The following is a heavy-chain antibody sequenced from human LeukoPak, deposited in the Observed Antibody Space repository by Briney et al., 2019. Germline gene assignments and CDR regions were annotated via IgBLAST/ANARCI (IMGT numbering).Heavy chain of an antibody. CDR3: ARDLEAANTYYFDY. V-gene: IGHV3-23*01. D-gene: IGHD6-13*01. CDR1: GFTFSSYA. J-gene: IGHJ4*02. Sequence: RPGGSLILSCAASGFTFSSYAMSWVRQAPGKGLEWVSAISYSGGTTYYADSVRGRFTISRDNSKNTVYLQVNSLRDEDTAVYYCARDLEAANTYYFDYWGQGTMVTVSS. CDR2: ISYSGGTT.